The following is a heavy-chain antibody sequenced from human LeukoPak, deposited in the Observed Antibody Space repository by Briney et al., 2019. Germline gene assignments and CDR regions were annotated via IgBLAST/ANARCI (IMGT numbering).Heavy chain of an antibody. CDR1: GFPFSSYA. CDR3: AKGQAITGRNFFDP. D-gene: IGHD1-20*01. Sequence: PGGSLRLSCAASGFPFSSYAMSWVRQAPGQGLEWVLSISDTTYYADSVKGRFTISRDNSKNTLYLQMNSLTAEDTAVYFCAKGQAITGRNFFDPWGQGTLVTVSS. J-gene: IGHJ5*02. CDR2: ISDTT. V-gene: IGHV3-23*01.